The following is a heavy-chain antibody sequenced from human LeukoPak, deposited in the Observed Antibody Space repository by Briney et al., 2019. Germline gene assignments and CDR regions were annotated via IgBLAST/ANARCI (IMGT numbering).Heavy chain of an antibody. V-gene: IGHV1-69*13. CDR2: IIPIFGTA. Sequence: SVKVSYKASRGSFSSYAVSWVRQAPGQGLEWMGGIIPIFGTANYAQKFQGRVTITADESTSTAYMELSSLRSEDTAVYYCARDRVGGYSYGFSGDFDYWGQGTLVTVSS. CDR3: ARDRVGGYSYGFSGDFDY. D-gene: IGHD5-18*01. J-gene: IGHJ4*02. CDR1: RGSFSSYA.